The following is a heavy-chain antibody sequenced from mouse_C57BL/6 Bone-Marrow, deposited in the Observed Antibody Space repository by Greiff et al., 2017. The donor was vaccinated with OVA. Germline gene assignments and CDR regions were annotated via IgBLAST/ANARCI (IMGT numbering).Heavy chain of an antibody. CDR3: TRDGYYAMDY. CDR1: GFTFSSYA. V-gene: IGHV5-9-1*02. CDR2: ISSGGDYI. Sequence: EVMLVESGEGLVKPGGSLKLSCAASGFTFSSYAMSWVRQTPEKRLEWVAYISSGGDYIYYADTVQGRFTISRDNARNTLYLQMSSLKSEDTAMYYCTRDGYYAMDYWGQGTSVTVSA. J-gene: IGHJ4*01. D-gene: IGHD2-3*01.